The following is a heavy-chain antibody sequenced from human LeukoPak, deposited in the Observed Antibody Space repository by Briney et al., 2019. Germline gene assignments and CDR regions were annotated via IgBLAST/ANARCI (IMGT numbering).Heavy chain of an antibody. J-gene: IGHJ4*02. V-gene: IGHV3-23*01. D-gene: IGHD3-3*01. CDR2: ISGSGGST. Sequence: PGGSLRLSCAASGFTFSSYWMSWVRQAPGKGLEWVSAISGSGGSTYYADSVKGRFTISRDNSKNTLYLQMNSLRAEDTAVYYCAKDFRDSTYYDFWSGWNYFDYWGQGTLVTVSS. CDR1: GFTFSSYW. CDR3: AKDFRDSTYYDFWSGWNYFDY.